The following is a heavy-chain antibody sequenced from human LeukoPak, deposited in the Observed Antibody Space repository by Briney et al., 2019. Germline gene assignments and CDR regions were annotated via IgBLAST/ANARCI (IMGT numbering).Heavy chain of an antibody. CDR1: GFAVSGTY. CDR3: ARVQLEGLHWYFDL. V-gene: IGHV3-66*01. J-gene: IGHJ2*01. D-gene: IGHD6-13*01. CDR2: LYSGGTT. Sequence: GGSLRLSCAASGFAVSGTYMNWVRQAPGKGLEWVSVLYSGGTTFYADSVRGRFTISRENAKNSLYLQMNSLRAGDTAVYYCARVQLEGLHWYFDLWGRGTLVTVSS.